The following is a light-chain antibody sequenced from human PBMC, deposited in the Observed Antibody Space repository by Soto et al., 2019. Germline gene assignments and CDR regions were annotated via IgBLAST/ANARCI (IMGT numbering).Light chain of an antibody. CDR1: ESIRTW. Sequence: DIQMTQSPSTLSASIEDRVTITCRASESIRTWLAWYQHKPGKAPKFLIYDASSLESGVPSRFSGSGSRTEFTLTISSLQPDDFATYYCQHYASFSGTFGQGTNV. J-gene: IGKJ1*01. CDR2: DAS. V-gene: IGKV1-5*01. CDR3: QHYASFSGT.